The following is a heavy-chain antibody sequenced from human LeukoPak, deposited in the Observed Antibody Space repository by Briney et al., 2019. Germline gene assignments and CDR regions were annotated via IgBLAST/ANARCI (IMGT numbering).Heavy chain of an antibody. CDR3: ASYYDILTALDY. CDR1: GGSISSSSYY. Sequence: SETLSLTCTVSGGSISSSSYYWGWIRQPPGKGLEWIGSIYYSGSTYYNPSLKSRVTISVDTSKNQFSLKLSSVTAADTAVYYCASYYDILTALDYWGQGTLVTVSS. CDR2: IYYSGST. J-gene: IGHJ4*02. V-gene: IGHV4-39*07. D-gene: IGHD3-9*01.